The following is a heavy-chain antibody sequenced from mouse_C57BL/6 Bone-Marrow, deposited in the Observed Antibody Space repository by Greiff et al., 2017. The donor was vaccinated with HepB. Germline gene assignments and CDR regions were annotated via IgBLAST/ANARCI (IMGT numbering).Heavy chain of an antibody. D-gene: IGHD2-2*01. J-gene: IGHJ4*01. CDR2: ISYDGSN. V-gene: IGHV3-6*01. Sequence: ESGPGLVKPSQSLSLTCSVTGYSITSGYYWNWIRQFPGNNLEWMGYISYDGSNNYNPSLKNRISITRDTSKNQFFLKLNSVTTEDTATYYCAREVVTTYYAMDYWGQGTSVTVSS. CDR1: GYSITSGYY. CDR3: AREVVTTYYAMDY.